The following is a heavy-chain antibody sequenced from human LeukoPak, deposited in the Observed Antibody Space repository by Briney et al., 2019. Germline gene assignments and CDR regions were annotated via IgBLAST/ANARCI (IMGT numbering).Heavy chain of an antibody. CDR2: IYPGDSDT. V-gene: IGHV5-51*01. D-gene: IGHD2-2*02. CDR1: GYSFTSYW. J-gene: IGHJ5*02. CDR3: ARRYCSSTSCYTGFDP. Sequence: GESLKISCKGSGYSFTSYWIGWVRQMPGKGLEWMGIIYPGDSDTRHSPSFQGQVTISADKSISTAYLQWSSLKASDTAMYYCARRYCSSTSCYTGFDPWGQGTLVTVSS.